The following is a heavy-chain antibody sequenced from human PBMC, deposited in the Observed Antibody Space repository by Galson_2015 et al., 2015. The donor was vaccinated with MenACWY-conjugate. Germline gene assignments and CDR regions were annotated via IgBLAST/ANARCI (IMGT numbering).Heavy chain of an antibody. CDR2: IPPIDSKT. Sequence: QSGAEVKKPGESLKISCKGSGYNFITYWIGWVRQMPGKGLEWVGLIPPIDSKTRYSPAFEGQVTISADKSISTAYLQWNSLQASDTAMYYCARHPPGGRGMDVWGQGTTVTVSS. CDR1: GYNFITYW. D-gene: IGHD1-26*01. CDR3: ARHPPGGRGMDV. V-gene: IGHV5-51*01. J-gene: IGHJ6*02.